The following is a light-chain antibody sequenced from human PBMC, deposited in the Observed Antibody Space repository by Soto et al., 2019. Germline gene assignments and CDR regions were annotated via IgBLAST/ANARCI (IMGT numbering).Light chain of an antibody. Sequence: QSVLTQPPSASGSPGQSVTISCTGTSSDVGGYNYVYWYQQHPGKAPKLMIYEVTKRPSGVPDRFSGSKSGNTAPLTVSGLQAEDEADYYCSSYADSNSYVFGTGTKLTVL. J-gene: IGLJ1*01. CDR3: SSYADSNSYV. CDR2: EVT. V-gene: IGLV2-8*01. CDR1: SSDVGGYNY.